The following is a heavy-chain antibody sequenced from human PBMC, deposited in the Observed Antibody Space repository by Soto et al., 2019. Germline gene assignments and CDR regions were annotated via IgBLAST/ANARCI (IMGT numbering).Heavy chain of an antibody. J-gene: IGHJ3*02. CDR1: GFTFNIHG. V-gene: IGHV3-33*01. Sequence: QVQLVESGGGMVQPGRTLRLSCAASGFTFNIHGMHWVRQAPGKGLEWVAVVWSDGNHKFYADSVRGRFTISRDNSKNTLDLQVDSLRVEDTGVYYCVREGPISGTGAFDIWGQGTKVTVSS. CDR3: VREGPISGTGAFDI. CDR2: VWSDGNHK. D-gene: IGHD6-25*01.